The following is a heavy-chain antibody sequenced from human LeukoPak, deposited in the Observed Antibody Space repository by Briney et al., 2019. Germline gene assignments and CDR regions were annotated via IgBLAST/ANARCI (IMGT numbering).Heavy chain of an antibody. V-gene: IGHV4-59*01. J-gene: IGHJ5*02. CDR3: ARAFTSPGGFDP. D-gene: IGHD3-16*01. CDR1: GGSISSYY. Sequence: SETLSLTCTVSGGSISSYYWSWIRQPPGKGLEWIGYIYYSGNTNYNPSLKSRVTISVDTSKNQLSVKLSSVTAADTAVYYRARAFTSPGGFDPWGQGTLVTVSS. CDR2: IYYSGNT.